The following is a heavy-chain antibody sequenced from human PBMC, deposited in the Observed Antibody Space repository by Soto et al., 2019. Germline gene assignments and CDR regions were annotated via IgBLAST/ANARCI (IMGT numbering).Heavy chain of an antibody. J-gene: IGHJ6*02. V-gene: IGHV3-33*01. D-gene: IGHD2-21*01. CDR2: IWYDGSNK. Sequence: QVQLGESGGGVVQPGRSLRLSCAASGFTFRGYGMHWVRQAPGKGLEWVAVIWYDGSNKYYADSVKGRFTISRDNSKNTLYLQDNSLRAEDTAGYYCARRIGNYYYGMDVSGQGTTVPVSS. CDR3: ARRIGNYYYGMDV. CDR1: GFTFRGYG.